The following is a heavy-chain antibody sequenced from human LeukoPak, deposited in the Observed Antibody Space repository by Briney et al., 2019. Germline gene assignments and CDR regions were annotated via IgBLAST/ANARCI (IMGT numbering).Heavy chain of an antibody. J-gene: IGHJ6*04. Sequence: GGSLRLSCAASGFTVSSNYMSWVRQAPGKGLEWVSVIYSGGSTYYADPVKGRFTISRDNSKNTLYLQMNNLRAEDTAVYYCEKAPRSGGSSGNSNGRAVWAKGPRVTVSS. CDR3: EKAPRSGGSSGNSNGRAV. D-gene: IGHD6-13*01. CDR1: GFTVSSNY. V-gene: IGHV3-53*01. CDR2: IYSGGST.